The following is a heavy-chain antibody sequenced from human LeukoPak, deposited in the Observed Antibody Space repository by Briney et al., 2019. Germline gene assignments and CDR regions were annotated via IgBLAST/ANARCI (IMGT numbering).Heavy chain of an antibody. CDR1: GGSISSYH. CDR3: ARGPRIGLVRGALELDY. D-gene: IGHD3-10*01. J-gene: IGHJ4*02. Sequence: SETLSLTCTVSGGSISSYHWNWIRQPPGKGLEWIGYIYYSGSTNYNTSLKSRLTISVDTSKNQFSLKLSSVTAADTAVYYCARGPRIGLVRGALELDYWGQGTLVTVSS. CDR2: IYYSGST. V-gene: IGHV4-59*01.